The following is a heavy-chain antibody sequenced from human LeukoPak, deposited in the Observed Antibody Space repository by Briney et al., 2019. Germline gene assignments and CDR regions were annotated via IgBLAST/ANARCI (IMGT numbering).Heavy chain of an antibody. D-gene: IGHD3-10*01. J-gene: IGHJ6*04. CDR1: GGTFSSYA. Sequence: SVKVSCKASGGTFSSYAISWVRQAPGQGLEWMGGIIPIFGTANYAQKFQGRVTITRNTSISTAYMELSSLRSEDTAVYYCARTYYYGSGSYSDMDVWGKGTTVTVSS. V-gene: IGHV1-69*05. CDR3: ARTYYYGSGSYSDMDV. CDR2: IIPIFGTA.